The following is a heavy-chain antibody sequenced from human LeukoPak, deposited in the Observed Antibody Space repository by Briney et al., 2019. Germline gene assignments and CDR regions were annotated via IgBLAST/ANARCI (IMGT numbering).Heavy chain of an antibody. CDR3: ARHLIVGATEGAFDI. J-gene: IGHJ3*02. V-gene: IGHV3-66*02. CDR1: GFTVSSNY. D-gene: IGHD1-26*01. CDR2: IYSGGST. Sequence: PPGGSLRLSCAASGFTVSSNYMSWVRQAPGKGLEWVSVIYSGGSTYYADSVKGRFTISRDDPKNTLYLQMNSLRAEDTAVYYCARHLIVGATEGAFDIWGQGTMVTVSS.